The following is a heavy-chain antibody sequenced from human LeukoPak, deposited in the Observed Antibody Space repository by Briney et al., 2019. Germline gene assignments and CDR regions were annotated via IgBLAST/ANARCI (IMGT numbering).Heavy chain of an antibody. CDR2: IYYSGST. Sequence: KTSETLSLTCTVSGGSIGSYYWSWIRQPPGNGLEWIGYIYYSGSTNYNPSLKSRVTISVDTSKNHFSLKLSSVTAADTAVYYCARGDGDYGWFDPWGQGTLVTVSS. CDR3: ARGDGDYGWFDP. J-gene: IGHJ5*02. D-gene: IGHD4-17*01. V-gene: IGHV4-59*01. CDR1: GGSIGSYY.